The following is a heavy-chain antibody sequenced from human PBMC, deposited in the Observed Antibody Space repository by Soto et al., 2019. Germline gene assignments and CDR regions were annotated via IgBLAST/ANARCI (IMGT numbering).Heavy chain of an antibody. J-gene: IGHJ5*02. CDR3: VRDGRNTLRDCFDH. V-gene: IGHV4-4*07. D-gene: IGHD1-1*01. CDR1: GASISGFY. Sequence: SETLSLTCTVSGASISGFYWSWIRKSAGKGLEWIGRIYATGTTDYNPSPKSRVMMSVDTSKEQFSLKLRSVTAADTAVYYCVRDGRNTLRDCFDHWRQGISVTVSS. CDR2: IYATGTT.